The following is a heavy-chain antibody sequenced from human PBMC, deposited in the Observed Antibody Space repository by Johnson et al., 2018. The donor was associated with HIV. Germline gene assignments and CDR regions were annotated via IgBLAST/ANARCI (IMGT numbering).Heavy chain of an antibody. CDR2: ISWNGGST. CDR3: ARDPFRDAFDI. CDR1: GFTFDDYG. J-gene: IGHJ3*02. Sequence: VQLVESGGGLVKPGGSLKLSCVASGFTFDDYGMHWVRQAPGKGLEWVSGISWNGGSTGYADSVKGRFTISRDNAKTSLYLQMDSLIAEDTAVYYCARDPFRDAFDIWGQGTMVTVSS. V-gene: IGHV3-20*04.